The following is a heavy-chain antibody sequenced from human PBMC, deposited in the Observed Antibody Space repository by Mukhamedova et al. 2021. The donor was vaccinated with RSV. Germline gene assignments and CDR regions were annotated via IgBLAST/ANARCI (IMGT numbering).Heavy chain of an antibody. CDR3: ARERSATSYYYYYAMDV. CDR2: IWYDGSDK. J-gene: IGHJ6*02. V-gene: IGHV3-33*01. Sequence: APGKGLEWLAVIWYDGSDKHYADSVKGRFTISRDNSKSTLYIQMNSLRAEDTAVYYCARERSATSYYYYYAMDVWGQGTTVTVS. D-gene: IGHD2-2*01.